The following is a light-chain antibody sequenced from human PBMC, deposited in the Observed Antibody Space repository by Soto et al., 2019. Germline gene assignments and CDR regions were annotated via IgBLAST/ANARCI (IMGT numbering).Light chain of an antibody. J-gene: IGKJ3*01. V-gene: IGKV1-5*03. Sequence: DIQMTQSPSTLSASVGDRVNITCRASETINGWLAWYQQKPVQAPKLLISRASDLQTGVSTRFSGSGSGTEFTRTISSLQTDDFATYYCQQYNSYFFTFGPGTKVDVK. CDR2: RAS. CDR3: QQYNSYFFT. CDR1: ETINGW.